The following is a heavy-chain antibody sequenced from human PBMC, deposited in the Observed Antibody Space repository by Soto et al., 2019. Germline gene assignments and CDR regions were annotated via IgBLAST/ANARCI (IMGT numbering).Heavy chain of an antibody. CDR2: IIPIFGTA. CDR1: GGTFSSYA. Sequence: SVKVSCKASGGTFSSYAISWVRQAPGQGLEWMGGIIPIFGTANYAQKFQGRVTITADESTSTAYMELSSLRSEDTAVYYCARHDFWSGYNTQNYYYYGMDVWGQGTTVTVSS. D-gene: IGHD3-3*01. J-gene: IGHJ6*02. CDR3: ARHDFWSGYNTQNYYYYGMDV. V-gene: IGHV1-69*13.